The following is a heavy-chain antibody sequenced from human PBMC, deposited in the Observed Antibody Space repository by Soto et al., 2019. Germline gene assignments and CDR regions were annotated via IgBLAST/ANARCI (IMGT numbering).Heavy chain of an antibody. CDR1: GFTFSSYG. V-gene: IGHV3-30*18. CDR2: ISYDGSNK. J-gene: IGHJ6*02. CDR3: AKTTSGSGEDV. D-gene: IGHD3-10*01. Sequence: QVPLVESGGGVVQPGRSLRLSCAASGFTFSSYGMHWVRQAPGKGLEWVAVISYDGSNKYYADSVKGRFTISRDNSKNTLYLQMNSLRAEDTAVYYCAKTTSGSGEDVWGQGTTVTVSS.